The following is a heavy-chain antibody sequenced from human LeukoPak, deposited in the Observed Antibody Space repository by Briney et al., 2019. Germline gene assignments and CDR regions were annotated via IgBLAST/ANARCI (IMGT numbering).Heavy chain of an antibody. CDR1: RFTFSSYA. J-gene: IGHJ4*02. CDR3: AKDSRAAVAAENDY. D-gene: IGHD6-25*01. V-gene: IGHV3-23*01. CDR2: ISGSGGST. Sequence: GGSLRLSCAASRFTFSSYAMSWVRQAPGKGLEWVSAISGSGGSTYYADSEKGRFTISRDISKNTLYLQMNSLRAEDTAVYYCAKDSRAAVAAENDYWGQGTLVTVSS.